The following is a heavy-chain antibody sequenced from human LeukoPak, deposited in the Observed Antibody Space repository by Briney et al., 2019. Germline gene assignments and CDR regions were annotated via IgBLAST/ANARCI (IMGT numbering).Heavy chain of an antibody. D-gene: IGHD6-19*01. J-gene: IGHJ5*02. CDR1: GFTFNDYA. CDR3: AKDVGIAVAGGWFDP. V-gene: IGHV3-9*01. CDR2: ISWNSGSI. Sequence: PGGSLRLSCAASGFTFNDYAMNWVRQAPGKGLEWVSGISWNSGSIGYADSVKGRFTISRDHAKNSLYLQMNSLRAEDTALYYCAKDVGIAVAGGWFDPWGQGTLVTVSS.